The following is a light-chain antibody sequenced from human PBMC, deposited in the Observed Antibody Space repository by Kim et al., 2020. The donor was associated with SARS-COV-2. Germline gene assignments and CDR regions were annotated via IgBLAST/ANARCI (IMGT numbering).Light chain of an antibody. CDR3: NSRDSNDYVV. J-gene: IGLJ2*01. CDR1: SLRTDY. V-gene: IGLV3-19*01. Sequence: VALGHTVRITCQGDSLRTDYATWYQQKPGQAPKVVIYGKDNRPSGVPDRFSGSSSGNTAYLTITGTQAGDEADYYCNSRDSNDYVVFGGGTKVTVL. CDR2: GKD.